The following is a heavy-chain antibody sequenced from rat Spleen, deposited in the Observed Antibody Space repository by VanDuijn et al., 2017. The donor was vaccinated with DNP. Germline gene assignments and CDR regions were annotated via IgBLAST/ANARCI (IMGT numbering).Heavy chain of an antibody. CDR2: ISPRGSRT. J-gene: IGHJ4*01. Sequence: EVQLVESGGDLVQPGRSLKLSCVASGFTFNNYWMTWIRQVPGKGLEWVAAISPRGSRTYYTDSVKGRFTLSRDNAKSTLYLQMNSLRSEDTATYYCARVGDLHDGGDGDVLDAWGQGTSVTVSS. D-gene: IGHD1-12*02. CDR3: ARVGDLHDGGDGDVLDA. CDR1: GFTFNNYW. V-gene: IGHV5-31*01.